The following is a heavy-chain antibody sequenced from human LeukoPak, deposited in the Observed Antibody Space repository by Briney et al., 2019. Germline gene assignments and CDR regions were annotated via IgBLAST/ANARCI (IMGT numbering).Heavy chain of an antibody. CDR1: DSSISNYY. CDR2: IYSSGIT. D-gene: IGHD6-25*01. J-gene: IGHJ5*02. CDR3: AKLSGGRVDP. V-gene: IGHV4-59*08. Sequence: PSETLSLTCTVSDSSISNYYWSWIRQPPGKGLEWIGYIYSSGITTYHPSLRSRLTISVDTSKNQFSLRLSSVTAADTAVYYCAKLSGGRVDPWGQGTLVTVSS.